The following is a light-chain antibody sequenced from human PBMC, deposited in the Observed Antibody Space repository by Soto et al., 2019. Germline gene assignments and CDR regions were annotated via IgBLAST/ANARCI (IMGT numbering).Light chain of an antibody. CDR3: VSYTTSNTYV. CDR1: SSDVGAFNY. V-gene: IGLV2-14*03. Sequence: QSALTQPASVTGSPGQSITISCTGTSSDVGAFNYVSWYQQHPAKAPKVMIYDVSNRPSGISYRLSGSKSGNTASLTISGLQAEDEADYYCVSYTTSNTYVFGTGTKVTVL. J-gene: IGLJ1*01. CDR2: DVS.